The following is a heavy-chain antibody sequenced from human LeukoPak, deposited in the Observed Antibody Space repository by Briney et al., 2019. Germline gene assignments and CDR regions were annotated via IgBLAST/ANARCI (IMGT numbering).Heavy chain of an antibody. D-gene: IGHD1-26*01. J-gene: IGHJ4*02. Sequence: PGGSLRLSCAASAFTFSSYWMSWDRQAPGTGLEWVANIKQDGSEKYYVDSVKGRFTISRDNPKNSLYLQMNSLRAEDTAVYYCARVRGSYCSDYWGQGALVTVSS. CDR3: ARVRGSYCSDY. CDR2: IKQDGSEK. CDR1: AFTFSSYW. V-gene: IGHV3-7*01.